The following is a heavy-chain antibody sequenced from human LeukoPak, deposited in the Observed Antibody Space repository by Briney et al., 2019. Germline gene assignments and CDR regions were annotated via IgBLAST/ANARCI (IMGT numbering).Heavy chain of an antibody. V-gene: IGHV4-39*01. CDR1: GFTFSDSY. D-gene: IGHD1-26*01. CDR3: ARHVRSGSSLKNAIDY. CDR2: IYYSEST. Sequence: GSLRLSCAASGFTFSDSYMTWIRQPPGKGLEWIGSIYYSESTYYNPSLKSRVTISVDTSKNQFSLRLSSVTAADTAVYYCARHVRSGSSLKNAIDYWGQGTLVTVSS. J-gene: IGHJ4*02.